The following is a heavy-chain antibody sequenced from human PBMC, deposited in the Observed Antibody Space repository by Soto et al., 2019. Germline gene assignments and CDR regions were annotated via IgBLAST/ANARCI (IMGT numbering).Heavy chain of an antibody. CDR3: ARHQGYDSSGYYYTPTYYYGMDV. V-gene: IGHV5-51*01. J-gene: IGHJ6*02. Sequence: GESLKISCKGSGYSSTSYWIGWVRQMPGKGLEWMGIIYPGDSDTRYSPSFQGQVTISADKSISTAYLQWSSLKASDTAMYYCARHQGYDSSGYYYTPTYYYGMDVWSQGTTVTVSS. D-gene: IGHD3-22*01. CDR2: IYPGDSDT. CDR1: GYSSTSYW.